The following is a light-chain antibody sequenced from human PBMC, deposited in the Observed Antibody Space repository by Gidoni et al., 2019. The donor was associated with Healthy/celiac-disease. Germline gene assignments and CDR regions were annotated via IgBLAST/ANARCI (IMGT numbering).Light chain of an antibody. J-gene: IGKJ4*01. CDR1: QSVSSY. V-gene: IGKV3-11*01. Sequence: EIVLTKSPATLSLSPGERATLSCRASQSVSSYLAWYQQKPGQAPRLLIYDASNRATGIPARFSGRGSGTDFTLTISSLEPEDFAVYYCQQRSNWPRLTFGVGTKVEIK. CDR3: QQRSNWPRLT. CDR2: DAS.